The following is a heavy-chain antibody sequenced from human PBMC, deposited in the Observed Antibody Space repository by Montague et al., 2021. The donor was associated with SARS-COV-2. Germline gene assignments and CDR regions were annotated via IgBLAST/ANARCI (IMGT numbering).Heavy chain of an antibody. D-gene: IGHD2-8*01. J-gene: IGHJ6*02. V-gene: IGHV4-59*13. Sequence: SETLSLTCTVSGGSISSYYWSWIRQPPGKGLEWIGYMYYSGSTNXNPSLKSRVTLSVDTSKNQFSLKLSSVTAADTAVYYCARDVPRGGLMWGSILYYYYGMDVWGQGTTVTVSS. CDR2: MYYSGST. CDR3: ARDVPRGGLMWGSILYYYYGMDV. CDR1: GGSISSYY.